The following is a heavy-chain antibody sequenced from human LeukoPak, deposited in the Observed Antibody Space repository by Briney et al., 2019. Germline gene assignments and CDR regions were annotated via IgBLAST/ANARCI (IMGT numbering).Heavy chain of an antibody. V-gene: IGHV3-23*01. CDR2: ISGSGGST. D-gene: IGHD2-2*02. CDR3: AKFRIVVVPAAIPYGDAFDI. Sequence: GGSLRLSCAASGFTFSSYAMSWVRQAPGKGLEWVSAISGSGGSTYYADSVKGRFTISRDNSKNTLYLQMNSLRAEDTAVYYCAKFRIVVVPAAIPYGDAFDIWGQGTMVTVSS. J-gene: IGHJ3*02. CDR1: GFTFSSYA.